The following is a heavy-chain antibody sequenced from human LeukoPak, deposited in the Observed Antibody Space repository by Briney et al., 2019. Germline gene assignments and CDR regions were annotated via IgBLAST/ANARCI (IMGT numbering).Heavy chain of an antibody. D-gene: IGHD3-22*01. V-gene: IGHV3-7*01. Sequence: PGGSLRLSCAASGFTFSTYWMSWVRQAPGKGLEWVANIKEDGSEKYYVDSVKGRFTISRDNAKNSLYLQMNSLRAEDTAMYYCAKYQDYYDSSGYWGSFDYWGQGTLVTVSS. CDR1: GFTFSTYW. CDR3: AKYQDYYDSSGYWGSFDY. CDR2: IKEDGSEK. J-gene: IGHJ4*02.